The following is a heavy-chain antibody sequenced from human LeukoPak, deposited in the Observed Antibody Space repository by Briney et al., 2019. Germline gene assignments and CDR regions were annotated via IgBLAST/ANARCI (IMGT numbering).Heavy chain of an antibody. V-gene: IGHV4-31*03. J-gene: IGHJ6*02. CDR2: IYYSGST. D-gene: IGHD5-12*01. CDR1: GGSISSGGYS. CDR3: ASRYEVLDYYYYGMDV. Sequence: SETLSLTCTVSGGSISSGGYSWSWIRQHPGKGLEWIGYIYYSGSTYYNPSLKSRVTISVDTSKNQFSLKLSSVTAADTAVYYCASRYEVLDYYYYGMDVWGQGTTVTVSS.